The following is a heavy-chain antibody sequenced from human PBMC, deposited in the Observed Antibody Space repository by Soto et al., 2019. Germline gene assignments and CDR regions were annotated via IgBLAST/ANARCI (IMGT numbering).Heavy chain of an antibody. D-gene: IGHD6-13*01. V-gene: IGHV3-30*18. Sequence: QVQLVESGGGVVQPGRSLRLSCAASGFTFSNYGMHWVRQAPGKGLGWVAVISYDGSNKYYADSVKGRFTISRDNSKNTVYLQMNSLRDEDTAVYYCAKDPSSSWFVDYFDYWGQGTLVTVSS. CDR1: GFTFSNYG. CDR2: ISYDGSNK. J-gene: IGHJ4*02. CDR3: AKDPSSSWFVDYFDY.